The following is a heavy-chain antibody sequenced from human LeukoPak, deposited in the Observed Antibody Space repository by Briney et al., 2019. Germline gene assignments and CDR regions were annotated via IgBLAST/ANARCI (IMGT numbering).Heavy chain of an antibody. Sequence: ASVKVPCKASGYTFTDYYIHWVRQAPGQRLEWMGWITPNSGGTNYAQKFQGRATMTRDTSISTAYMELSSLTSDDTAMYYCARGSANNGAGPKRAFEYWGQGTLVTLSS. J-gene: IGHJ4*02. CDR3: ARGSANNGAGPKRAFEY. D-gene: IGHD1/OR15-1a*01. CDR1: GYTFTDYY. V-gene: IGHV1-2*02. CDR2: ITPNSGGT.